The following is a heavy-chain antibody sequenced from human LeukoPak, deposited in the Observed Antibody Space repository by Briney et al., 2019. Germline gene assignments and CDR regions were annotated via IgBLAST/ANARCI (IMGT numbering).Heavy chain of an antibody. Sequence: SETLSLTCAVSGGSISSSNWWSWVRQPPWKGLEWIGEIYHSGSTNYNPSLKSRVTISVDKSKNQFFLKLSSVTAADTAVYYCARAGYYDSGGYHDAFDIWGQGTMVTVSS. CDR2: IYHSGST. J-gene: IGHJ3*02. D-gene: IGHD3-22*01. CDR1: GGSISSSNW. CDR3: ARAGYYDSGGYHDAFDI. V-gene: IGHV4-4*02.